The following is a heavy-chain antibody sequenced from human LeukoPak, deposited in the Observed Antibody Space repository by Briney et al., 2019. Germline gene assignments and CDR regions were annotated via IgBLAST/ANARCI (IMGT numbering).Heavy chain of an antibody. V-gene: IGHV3-21*01. J-gene: IGHJ4*02. Sequence: PGGSLRLSCAASGLTFSSYSMNWVRQAPGKWLEWVSSISSSSSYIYYADSVKGRFTISRDNAKNSLYLQMNSLRAEDTAVYYCARDSDCSRGSCYSGYDYWGPGTLVTVSS. CDR3: ARDSDCSRGSCYSGYDY. CDR1: GLTFSSYS. CDR2: ISSSSSYI. D-gene: IGHD2-15*01.